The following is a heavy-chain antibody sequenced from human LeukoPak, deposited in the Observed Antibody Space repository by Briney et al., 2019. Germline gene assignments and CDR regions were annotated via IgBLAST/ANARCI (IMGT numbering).Heavy chain of an antibody. CDR1: GGSFSGYY. Sequence: SETLSLTCAVYGGSFSGYYWSWIRQPPGKGLEWIGEINHSGSTNYNPSLKSRVTISVDTSKNQFSLKLSSVTAAGTAVYYCARFGELLSSGDCWGQGTLVTVSS. J-gene: IGHJ4*02. D-gene: IGHD3-10*01. CDR2: INHSGST. V-gene: IGHV4-34*01. CDR3: ARFGELLSSGDC.